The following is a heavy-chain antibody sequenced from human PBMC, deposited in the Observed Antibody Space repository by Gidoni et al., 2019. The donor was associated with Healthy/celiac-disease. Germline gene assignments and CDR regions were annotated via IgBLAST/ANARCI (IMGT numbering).Heavy chain of an antibody. CDR1: GFTFRRYA. CDR2: ISYDGSNK. CDR3: ARALEYPDTGYFDY. Sequence: QVQLVASGGGVVQPGRSLRLSCAAPGFTFRRYAMHCVRQAPGKGLEWVAVISYDGSNKYYADSVKGRFTISRDNSKNTLYLQMNSLRAEDTAVYYCARALEYPDTGYFDYWGQGTLVTVSS. V-gene: IGHV3-30*04. J-gene: IGHJ4*02.